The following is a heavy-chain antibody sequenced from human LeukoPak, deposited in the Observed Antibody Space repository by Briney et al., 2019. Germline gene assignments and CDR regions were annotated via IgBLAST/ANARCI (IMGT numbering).Heavy chain of an antibody. CDR3: ARESVTYYDFWSGYFDP. CDR1: GGSISSYY. D-gene: IGHD3-3*01. CDR2: IYTSGST. V-gene: IGHV4-4*07. Sequence: KSSETLSLTCTVSGGSISSYYWSWIRQPAGKGLEWIGRIYTSGSTNYSPSLKSRVTMSVDTSKNQFSLKLSSVTAADTAVYYCARESVTYYDFWSGYFDPWGQGTLVTVSS. J-gene: IGHJ5*02.